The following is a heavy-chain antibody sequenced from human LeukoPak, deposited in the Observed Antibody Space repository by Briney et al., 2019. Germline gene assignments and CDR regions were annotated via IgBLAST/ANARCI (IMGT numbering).Heavy chain of an antibody. V-gene: IGHV1-69*06. J-gene: IGHJ3*02. CDR2: IIPIFGTA. D-gene: IGHD6-19*01. CDR1: GGTFSSYA. CDR3: ARVTPLDSSGWYLKTPTPLNAFDI. Sequence: GASVKVSCKASGGTFSSYAISWVRQAPGQGLEWMGGIIPIFGTANYAQKFQGRVTITADKSTSTAYMELSSLRSEDTAVYYCARVTPLDSSGWYLKTPTPLNAFDIWGQGTMVTVSS.